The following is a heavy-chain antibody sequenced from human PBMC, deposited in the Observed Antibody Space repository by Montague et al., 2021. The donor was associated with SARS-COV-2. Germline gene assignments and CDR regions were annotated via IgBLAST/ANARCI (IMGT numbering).Heavy chain of an antibody. V-gene: IGHV4-31*03. CDR1: GGSISSGGYY. J-gene: IGHJ6*04. CDR2: IYYSGST. Sequence: SETLSLTCTVSGGSISSGGYYWSWIRQPPGKGLEWIGYIYYSGSTYYNSSLKSRVTISVDTSKNQFSLKLSSVTAADTAVYYCARGGTSKTIFGVVTHVLEVDVWGKGPRSPSPQ. CDR3: ARGGTSKTIFGVVTHVLEVDV. D-gene: IGHD3-3*01.